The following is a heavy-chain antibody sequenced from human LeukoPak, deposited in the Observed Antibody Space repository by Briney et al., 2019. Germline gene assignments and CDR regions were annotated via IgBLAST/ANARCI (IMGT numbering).Heavy chain of an antibody. V-gene: IGHV4-59*11. D-gene: IGHD6-6*01. CDR3: AGENSSSTLGLYYYYGMDV. CDR1: GGSFSTHY. Sequence: PSETLSLTCTVSGGSFSTHYWTWIRQPPGKGLEWIGYVSYSGGTDYNPSLKSRVTISVDTSKSQFSLNLRSVTTADTAVYYCAGENSSSTLGLYYYYGMDVWGQGTTVTVSS. CDR2: VSYSGGT. J-gene: IGHJ6*02.